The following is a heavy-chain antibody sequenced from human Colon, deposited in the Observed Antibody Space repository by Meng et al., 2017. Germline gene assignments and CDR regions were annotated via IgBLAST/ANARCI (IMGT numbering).Heavy chain of an antibody. CDR3: AREDGSIGFTPAGQ. V-gene: IGHV4-4*02. D-gene: IGHD1-26*01. Sequence: HVHLQQSGPGRVKPSGTLPLTCAVSGGSISSTNWWSWIRQPPGKGLEWIGEISQSGSSNYNPSLKSRVTMSLDKSKNHFFLNLSSVSAADTAVYYCAREDGSIGFTPAGQWGQGTQVTVSS. J-gene: IGHJ1*01. CDR2: ISQSGSS. CDR1: GGSISSTNW.